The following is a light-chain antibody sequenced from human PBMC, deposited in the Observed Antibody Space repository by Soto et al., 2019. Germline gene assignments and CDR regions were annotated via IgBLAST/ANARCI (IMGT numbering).Light chain of an antibody. CDR1: QGIAPY. Sequence: DVQMTQSPSSLSAFVGDRVTITCRASQGIAPYLAWFQQKPGKVPKLLIYATSTLQSGVPSRFRGSGSGTDFTLTINSRQPEDVGTYYCQKYNSALLTFGGGTKVEIK. CDR2: ATS. CDR3: QKYNSALLT. V-gene: IGKV1-27*01. J-gene: IGKJ4*01.